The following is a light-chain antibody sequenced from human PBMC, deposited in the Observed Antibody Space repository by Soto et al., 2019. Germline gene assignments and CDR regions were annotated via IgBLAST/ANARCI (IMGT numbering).Light chain of an antibody. CDR3: QHYGGAPLT. CDR2: GAS. J-gene: IGKJ5*01. CDR1: QSVSSSQ. V-gene: IGKV3-20*01. Sequence: EIVLTQSPGTLSLSPGEGATLSCRAGQSVSSSQLAWFQQKPGQAPRPLVYGASSRATGIPDRFSGSVSGTDFTLAISRLEPEDFAVYYCQHYGGAPLTFGQGTRLEIK.